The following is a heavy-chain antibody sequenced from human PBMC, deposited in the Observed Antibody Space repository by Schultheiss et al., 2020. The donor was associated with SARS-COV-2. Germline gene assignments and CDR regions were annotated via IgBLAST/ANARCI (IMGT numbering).Heavy chain of an antibody. J-gene: IGHJ3*02. CDR2: IIPIFGTA. Sequence: GGSLRLSCAASGFTFSSYAMHWVRQAPGQRLEWMGGIIPIFGTANYAQKFQGRVTITADESTSTAYMELSSLRSEDTAVYYCARDDVQYQLLFGAFDIWGQGTMVTVSS. CDR3: ARDDVQYQLLFGAFDI. D-gene: IGHD2-2*01. V-gene: IGHV1-69*01. CDR1: GFTFSSYA.